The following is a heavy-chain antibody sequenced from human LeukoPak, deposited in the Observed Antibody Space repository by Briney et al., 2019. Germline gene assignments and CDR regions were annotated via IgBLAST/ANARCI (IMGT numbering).Heavy chain of an antibody. J-gene: IGHJ5*02. CDR2: IYYSGST. CDR3: AREGSHYDFWSGYSDWFDL. D-gene: IGHD3-3*01. V-gene: IGHV4-59*01. Sequence: SETLSLTCTVSGGSISSYYWSWIRQPPGRGLEWIGYIYYSGSTNYNPSLKSRVTISGATSKHQVSLKLSSETAADTAVYYCAREGSHYDFWSGYSDWFDLWGQGTLVTVSS. CDR1: GGSISSYY.